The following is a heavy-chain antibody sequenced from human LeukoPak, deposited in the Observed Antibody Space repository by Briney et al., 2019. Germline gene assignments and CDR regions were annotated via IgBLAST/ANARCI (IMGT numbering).Heavy chain of an antibody. CDR1: GGSISSSSYY. Sequence: SETLSLTCTVSGGSISSSSYYWGWIRQPRGKGLEWIGEINHSGSTNYNPSLKSRVTISVDTSKNQFSLKLSPVTAADTAVYYCARSRLEWLFRRDNWFDPWGQGTLVTVSS. CDR3: ARSRLEWLFRRDNWFDP. J-gene: IGHJ5*02. CDR2: INHSGST. D-gene: IGHD3-3*01. V-gene: IGHV4-39*07.